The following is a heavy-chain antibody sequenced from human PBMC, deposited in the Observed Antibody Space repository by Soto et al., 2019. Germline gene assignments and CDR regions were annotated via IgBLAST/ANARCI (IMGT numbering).Heavy chain of an antibody. CDR1: GFTFTSFA. CDR2: IVVGSGNT. V-gene: IGHV1-58*01. D-gene: IGHD3-10*01. J-gene: IGHJ6*02. Sequence: SVKGSCKASGFTFTSFAVQGVRQTHRQRLEWIGWIVVGSGNTNYAQKFQERVTITRDMSTSTAYMELSSLRSEDTAVYYCASAYGSGSYFLGMDVWGQGTTVTVSS. CDR3: ASAYGSGSYFLGMDV.